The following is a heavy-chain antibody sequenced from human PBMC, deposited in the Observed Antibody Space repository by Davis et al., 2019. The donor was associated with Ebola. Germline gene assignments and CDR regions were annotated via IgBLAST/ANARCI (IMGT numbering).Heavy chain of an antibody. D-gene: IGHD6-19*01. V-gene: IGHV4-59*01. J-gene: IGHJ4*02. CDR2: IYYSGST. CDR1: GGSIGSYY. CDR3: ARESAVAGTDFDY. Sequence: MPSETLSLTCTVSGGSIGSYYWSWIRQPPGKGLEWIAYIYYSGSTNSNPSLKSRVSMSVDTSKNQFSLKLSSVTAAETGVYYCARESAVAGTDFDYWGQGTLVTVSS.